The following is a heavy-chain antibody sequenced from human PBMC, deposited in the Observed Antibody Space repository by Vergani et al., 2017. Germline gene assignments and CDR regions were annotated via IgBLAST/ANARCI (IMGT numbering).Heavy chain of an antibody. D-gene: IGHD1-26*01. CDR1: GFTSSNYW. CDR3: ARDPDKWELPIDY. V-gene: IGHV3-7*03. CDR2: INQDGSEK. J-gene: IGHJ4*02. Sequence: EVQLVESGGGLVQPGGSLRLSCAASGFTSSNYWMNWVRQAPGKGLEWVANINQDGSEKKYVDSVKGRFTISRDNAKNTLHLQMNSLRAEDTAVYYCARDPDKWELPIDYWGQGTLVTVSS.